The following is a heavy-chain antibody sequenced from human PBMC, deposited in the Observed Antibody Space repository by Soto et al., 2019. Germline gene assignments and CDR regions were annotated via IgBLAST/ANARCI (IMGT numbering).Heavy chain of an antibody. CDR3: ARDSKAAAGTLYYYYYYGMDV. Sequence: GGSLRLSCAASGFTFSSYSMNWVRQAPGKGLEWVSSISSSSSYIYYADSVKGRFTISRDNAKNSLYLQMNSLRAEDTAVYYCARDSKAAAGTLYYYYYYGMDVWGQGTTVTVSS. J-gene: IGHJ6*02. D-gene: IGHD6-13*01. CDR2: ISSSSSYI. CDR1: GFTFSSYS. V-gene: IGHV3-21*01.